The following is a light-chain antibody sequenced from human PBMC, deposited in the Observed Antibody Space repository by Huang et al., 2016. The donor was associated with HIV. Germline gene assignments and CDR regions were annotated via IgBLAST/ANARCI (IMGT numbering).Light chain of an antibody. CDR1: GSVSSN. J-gene: IGKJ4*01. CDR2: GSS. V-gene: IGKV3-15*01. CDR3: QQYNNWLLS. Sequence: IVMTQSPATLSVSPGERVTVSCRANGSVSSNLAWYQQRPGQAPRLLIYGSSTRAPVIPARFSGSGSGTDFSLTISILQSEDFALYYCQQYNNWLLSFGGGTRVDI.